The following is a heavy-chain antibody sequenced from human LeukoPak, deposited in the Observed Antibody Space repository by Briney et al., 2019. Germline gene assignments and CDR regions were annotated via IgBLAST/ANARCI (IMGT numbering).Heavy chain of an antibody. Sequence: ASVKVSCKASGYTFTSYYMHWVRQAPGQGLEWMGIINPSGGSTSYAQKFQGRVTMTRDMSTSTVYMELSSLRFEDTAVYHCAREGLTMVRGVIWWFDPWGQGTLVTVSS. CDR3: AREGLTMVRGVIWWFDP. J-gene: IGHJ5*02. CDR2: INPSGGST. D-gene: IGHD3-10*01. V-gene: IGHV1-46*01. CDR1: GYTFTSYY.